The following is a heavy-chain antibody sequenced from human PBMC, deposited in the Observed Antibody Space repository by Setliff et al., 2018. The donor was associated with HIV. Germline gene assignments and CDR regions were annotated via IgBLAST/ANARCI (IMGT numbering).Heavy chain of an antibody. J-gene: IGHJ6*03. V-gene: IGHV5-51*01. CDR2: IYPGDSDT. CDR3: ARHITGISFFSYMDV. Sequence: PGESLKISCKGSGYNFTSNWIGWVRQMPGKGLEWMGIIYPGDSDTRYSPSFQGQVTISADKSISTAYLQWSSLKASDTAMYYYARHITGISFFSYMDVWGTGTTVTVSS. CDR1: GYNFTSNW. D-gene: IGHD1-20*01.